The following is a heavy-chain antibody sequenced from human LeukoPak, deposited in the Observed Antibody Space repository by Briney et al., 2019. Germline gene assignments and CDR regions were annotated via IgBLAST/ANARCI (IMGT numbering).Heavy chain of an antibody. J-gene: IGHJ4*02. CDR3: APSEGYYYDSSGQIYY. Sequence: PGGSLRLSCAASGFTFSSYWMHWVRQAPGKGLVWVSRINSDGSSTSYADSVKGRFTISRANAKNTLYLQTNSLRAEDTAVYYCAPSEGYYYDSSGQIYYWGQGTLVTVSS. CDR1: GFTFSSYW. D-gene: IGHD3-22*01. V-gene: IGHV3-74*01. CDR2: INSDGSST.